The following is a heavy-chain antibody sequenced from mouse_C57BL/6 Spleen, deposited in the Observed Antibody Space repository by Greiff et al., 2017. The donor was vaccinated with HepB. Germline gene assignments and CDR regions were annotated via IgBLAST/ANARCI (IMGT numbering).Heavy chain of an antibody. CDR2: IYPRDGST. V-gene: IGHV1-85*01. CDR3: ATYDYDGRVDY. J-gene: IGHJ2*01. CDR1: GYTFTSYD. Sequence: VKLVESGPELVKPGASVKLSCKASGYTFTSYDINWVKQRPGQGLEWIGWIYPRDGSTKYNEKFKGKATLTVDTSSSTAYMELHSLTSEDSAVYFCATYDYDGRVDYWGQGTTLTVSS. D-gene: IGHD2-4*01.